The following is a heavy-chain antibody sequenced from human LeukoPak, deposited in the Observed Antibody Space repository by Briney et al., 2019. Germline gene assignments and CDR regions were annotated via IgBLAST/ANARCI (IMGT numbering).Heavy chain of an antibody. Sequence: PSETLSLTCTVSGGSISSYYWSWIRQPPGKGLEWIGYNYYSGSTNYNPSLKSRVTISVDTSKNQFSLKLSSVTAADTAVYYCARLGLRSPYFYYYYYMDVWGKGTTVTVSS. CDR2: NYYSGST. CDR3: ARLGLRSPYFYYYYYMDV. CDR1: GGSISSYY. D-gene: IGHD4-17*01. J-gene: IGHJ6*03. V-gene: IGHV4-59*01.